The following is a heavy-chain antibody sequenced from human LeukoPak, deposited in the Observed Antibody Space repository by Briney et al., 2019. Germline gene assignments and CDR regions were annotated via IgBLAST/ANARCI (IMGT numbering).Heavy chain of an antibody. Sequence: PSQTLSLTCTVSGGSISSGDYYWSWIRQPPGKGLEWIGYIYYSGSTYYNPSLKSRVTISVDTSKNQFSLKLSSVTAADTAVYYCARARTVAAKGGAFDIWGQGTMVTVSS. CDR3: ARARTVAAKGGAFDI. D-gene: IGHD6-19*01. CDR1: GGSISSGDYY. CDR2: IYYSGST. V-gene: IGHV4-30-4*01. J-gene: IGHJ3*02.